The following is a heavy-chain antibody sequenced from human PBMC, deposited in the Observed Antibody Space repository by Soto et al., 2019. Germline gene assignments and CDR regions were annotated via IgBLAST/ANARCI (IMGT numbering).Heavy chain of an antibody. D-gene: IGHD6-13*01. V-gene: IGHV4-38-2*01. CDR1: GSSITITHY. J-gene: IGHJ4*02. Sequence: NPSETLSLTCAVSGSSITITHYLGWILQPPWKGLEWIGSIHHSGSVFESGSTHYNPSFKSRVTISADTSKNQFSLKLTSVTAADTAVYYCARNSSSSYFDYWGRGTLVTVSS. CDR2: IHHSGSVFESGST. CDR3: ARNSSSSYFDY.